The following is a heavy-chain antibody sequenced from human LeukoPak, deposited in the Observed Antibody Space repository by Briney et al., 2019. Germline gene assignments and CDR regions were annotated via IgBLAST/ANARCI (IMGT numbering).Heavy chain of an antibody. D-gene: IGHD3-3*01. Sequence: GGSLRLSCAASGFTFSTYSMNWVRQAPGKGLEWVSYISYSSSATYYADSVKGRFTISRDNSKNTLYLQMNSLRAEDTAVYYCARVFWEKDGFIGAFDIWGQGTMVTVSS. CDR2: ISYSSSAT. J-gene: IGHJ3*02. CDR1: GFTFSTYS. V-gene: IGHV3-48*01. CDR3: ARVFWEKDGFIGAFDI.